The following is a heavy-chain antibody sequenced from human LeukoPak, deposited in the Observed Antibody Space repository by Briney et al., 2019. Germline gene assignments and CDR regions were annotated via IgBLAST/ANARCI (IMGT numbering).Heavy chain of an antibody. CDR3: ARLGIVGAKDFDY. J-gene: IGHJ4*02. CDR1: GYSFTTYW. CDR2: VYPGDSDT. V-gene: IGHV5-51*01. Sequence: GESLKISCKVSGYSFTTYWIGWVRQMPGKGLEWMGIVYPGDSDTRYSPSFQGQVTISADKSISTAYLQWSSLKASDTAMYYCARLGIVGAKDFDYWGQGTLVTVSS. D-gene: IGHD1-26*01.